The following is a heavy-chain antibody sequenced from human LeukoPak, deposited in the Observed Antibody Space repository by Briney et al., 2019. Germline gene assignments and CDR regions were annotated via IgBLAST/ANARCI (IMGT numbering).Heavy chain of an antibody. D-gene: IGHD6-19*01. CDR1: GFTFDDFA. Sequence: SLTLSCAAYGFTFDDFAMHWLRQAPGQGLEWVSDINWNSDTRAYKDYVKGRFTTSTDNAKNFVYLQMSSLRAEDTAFYYCAKDVDESVAGNNWFDPWGQGTLVTVSS. J-gene: IGHJ5*02. V-gene: IGHV3-9*01. CDR2: INWNSDTR. CDR3: AKDVDESVAGNNWFDP.